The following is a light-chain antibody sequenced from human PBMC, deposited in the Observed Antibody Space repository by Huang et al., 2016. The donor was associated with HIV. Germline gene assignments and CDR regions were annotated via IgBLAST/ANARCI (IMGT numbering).Light chain of an antibody. CDR1: QSVGNS. Sequence: DIQMTQSPSSLSASVGDRVTITCRTSQSVGNSLNWYQQKPGKAPELLIYASSLQAWVSSRFSGSGSGTDVTLIISSLQPEDFATYYCQQSYISPWTFGQGTKVDLK. CDR2: AS. CDR3: QQSYISPWT. J-gene: IGKJ1*01. V-gene: IGKV1-39*01.